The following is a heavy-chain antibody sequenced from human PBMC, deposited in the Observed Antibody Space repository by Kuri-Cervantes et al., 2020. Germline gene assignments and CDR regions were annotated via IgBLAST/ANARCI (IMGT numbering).Heavy chain of an antibody. CDR1: GYTFTYRY. Sequence: SVKVSCKASGYTFTYRYLHWVRQAPGQALEWMGWITPFNGNTNYAQKFQDRVTMTRDTSMNTAYMELSSLRSDDTAVYYCARPPLGGLDCWGQGTLVTVSS. J-gene: IGHJ4*02. D-gene: IGHD3-3*02. V-gene: IGHV1-45*02. CDR2: ITPFNGNT. CDR3: ARPPLGGLDC.